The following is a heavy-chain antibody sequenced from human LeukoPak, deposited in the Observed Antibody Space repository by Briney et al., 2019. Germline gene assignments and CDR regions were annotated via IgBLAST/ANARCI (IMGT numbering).Heavy chain of an antibody. J-gene: IGHJ4*02. CDR3: ASPRLRSLGKLDF. Sequence: GGSLRLSCEGSAFIFSGHWMNWVRQTPGKGLEWVASIKEDGSVRQYVDSVKGRFSTSRDNTKGSLFLQLNSLRAEDTAVYYCASPRLRSLGKLDFWGQGTLVTVSS. D-gene: IGHD5-12*01. CDR2: IKEDGSVR. CDR1: AFIFSGHW. V-gene: IGHV3-7*03.